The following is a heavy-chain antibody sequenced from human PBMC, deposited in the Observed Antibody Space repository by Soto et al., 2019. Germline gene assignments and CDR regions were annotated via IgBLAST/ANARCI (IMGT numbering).Heavy chain of an antibody. Sequence: VXXXXSGAXXXXXXAXXNVSCXASGYXFSSYXMHWVRQXXXXXLEWMGWINAGNGYTKYSQKFQGRVXXXXXXXXXXXXXXXXXLRSDDTAVYYCARLITGTIGVDYWGQGTLVTVXS. CDR3: ARLITGTIGVDY. CDR2: INAGNGYT. J-gene: IGHJ4*02. D-gene: IGHD1-20*01. V-gene: IGHV1-3*01. CDR1: GYXFSSYX.